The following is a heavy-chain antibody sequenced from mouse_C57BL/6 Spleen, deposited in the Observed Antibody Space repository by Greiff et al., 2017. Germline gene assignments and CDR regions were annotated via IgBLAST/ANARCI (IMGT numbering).Heavy chain of an antibody. J-gene: IGHJ1*03. CDR3: AREYYGSSYGYFDV. Sequence: QVQLKQSGAELARPGASVKMSCKASGYTFTSYTMHWVNQRPGQGLEWIGYINPSSGYTKYNQKFKDKATLTADKSSSTAYMQLSSLTSEDSAVYYCAREYYGSSYGYFDVWGTGTTVTVSS. V-gene: IGHV1-4*01. CDR1: GYTFTSYT. CDR2: INPSSGYT. D-gene: IGHD1-1*01.